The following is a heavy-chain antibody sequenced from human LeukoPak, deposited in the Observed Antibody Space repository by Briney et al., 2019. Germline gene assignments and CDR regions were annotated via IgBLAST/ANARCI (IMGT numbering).Heavy chain of an antibody. CDR3: SPDPPDQLELRPRAHDAFDI. CDR1: GFTFGDYA. D-gene: IGHD1-7*01. CDR2: IRSKAYGGTT. V-gene: IGHV3-49*04. Sequence: PGGSLRLSCTASGFTFGDYAMSWVRQAPGKGLEWVGFIRSKAYGGTTEYAASVKGRFTISRDDSKSIAYLQMNSLKTEDTAVYYCSPDPPDQLELRPRAHDAFDIWGQGTMVTVSS. J-gene: IGHJ3*02.